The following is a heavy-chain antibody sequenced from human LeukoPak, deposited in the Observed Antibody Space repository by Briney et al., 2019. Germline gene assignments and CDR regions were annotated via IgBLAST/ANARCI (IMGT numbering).Heavy chain of an antibody. CDR2: ITSDGTGT. V-gene: IGHV3-74*01. CDR1: GIRISDHW. D-gene: IGHD2-21*02. J-gene: IGHJ4*02. Sequence: QTGGSLRLSCAVSGIRISDHWMHWVRQVPGRQPEWLARITSDGTGTSYADSVRGRFMISRDNARNTLFLQMTSVRGDDTAVYYCAILKPPTDPDYWGQGTLVTVSA. CDR3: AILKPPTDPDY.